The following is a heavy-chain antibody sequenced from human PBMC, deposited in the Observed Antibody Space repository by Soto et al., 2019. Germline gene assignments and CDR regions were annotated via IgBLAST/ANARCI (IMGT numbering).Heavy chain of an antibody. CDR1: GFTFSSYA. CDR2: ISGSGGST. Sequence: PGGSLRLSYAASGFTFSSYAMSWVRQAPGKGLEWVSAISGSGGSTYYADSVKGRFTISRDNSKNTLYLQMNSLRAEDTAVYYCAKAHRVVPAAYFDYWGQGTLVTVSS. J-gene: IGHJ4*02. CDR3: AKAHRVVPAAYFDY. D-gene: IGHD2-2*01. V-gene: IGHV3-23*01.